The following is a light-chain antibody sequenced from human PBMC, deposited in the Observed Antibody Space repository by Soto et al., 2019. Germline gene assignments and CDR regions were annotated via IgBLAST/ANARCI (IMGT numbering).Light chain of an antibody. CDR2: GAA. J-gene: IGKJ3*01. CDR3: QQYEDSPFT. V-gene: IGKV3-20*01. CDR1: QSFSSPY. Sequence: EIVLTQSPCTLSLSPGERATLSCRASQSFSSPYLAWYQQKPGQAPRLLIYGAATRATGVPDRFSGSGFGTDFTLSISSMEPEDFAVYHCQQYEDSPFTFGPGTKVDIK.